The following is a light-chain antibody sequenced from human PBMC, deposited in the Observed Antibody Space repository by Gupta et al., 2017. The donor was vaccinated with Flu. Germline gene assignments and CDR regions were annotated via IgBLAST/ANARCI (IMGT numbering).Light chain of an antibody. V-gene: IGKV1-5*03. CDR2: KAS. CDR3: QQYHNYPRT. J-gene: IGKJ1*01. CDR1: QNINTW. Sequence: DIQMTQSPSTLSASVGDRVTVTCRASQNINTWLAWYRQRPGEAPKLLIYKASILESGVPSRFSGSGSGTKFTLTINSLQPDDFATYYCQQYHNYPRTFGQGTKVDI.